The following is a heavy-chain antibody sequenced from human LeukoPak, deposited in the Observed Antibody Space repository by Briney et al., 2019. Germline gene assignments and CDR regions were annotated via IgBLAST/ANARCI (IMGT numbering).Heavy chain of an antibody. CDR2: ITPVINTA. V-gene: IGHV1-69*08. D-gene: IGHD1-26*01. CDR1: EGTFLSHT. Sequence: GASVKVSCKTSEGTFLSHTFSWVRQAPGQGLEWMGKITPVINTANYAQTFQGRVSIYADKSTTTVYMDLSGLRPDDTAVYYCARVNLRGSNYNWFDPWGQGTLVTVAS. J-gene: IGHJ5*02. CDR3: ARVNLRGSNYNWFDP.